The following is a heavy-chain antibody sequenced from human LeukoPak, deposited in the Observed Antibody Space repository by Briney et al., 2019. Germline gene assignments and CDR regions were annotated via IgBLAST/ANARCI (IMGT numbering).Heavy chain of an antibody. CDR1: GFTFSNYE. J-gene: IGHJ3*02. Sequence: AGGSLRLSCAASGFTFSNYEMNWVRQAPGKGLEWISHISNTGDIIHYADSVEGRFTISRDNAKNSLYLQMNSLRAEDTAVYYCARDRRYSSSWGAFDIWGQGTMVTVSS. CDR2: ISNTGDII. CDR3: ARDRRYSSSWGAFDI. D-gene: IGHD6-6*01. V-gene: IGHV3-48*03.